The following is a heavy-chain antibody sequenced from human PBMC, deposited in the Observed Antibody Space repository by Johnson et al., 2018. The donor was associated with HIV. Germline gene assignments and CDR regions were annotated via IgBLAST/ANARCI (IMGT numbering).Heavy chain of an antibody. D-gene: IGHD6-19*01. CDR2: IYSGGRT. Sequence: VQLVESGGGLVQPGGSLRLSCAASGFIVSSDYMSWVRQAPGKGLEGVALIYSGGRTYYTDSVKGRFTISRDNSKNTLYLQMNNLRTEDTAVFYCARARAGAFDIWGQGTVVTVSS. V-gene: IGHV3-66*02. CDR1: GFIVSSDY. CDR3: ARARAGAFDI. J-gene: IGHJ3*02.